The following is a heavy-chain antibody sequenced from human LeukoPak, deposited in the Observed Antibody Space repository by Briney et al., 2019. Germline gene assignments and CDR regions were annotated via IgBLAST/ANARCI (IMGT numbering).Heavy chain of an antibody. CDR3: ARAPKIQLWLFSYMDV. D-gene: IGHD5-18*01. Sequence: SETLSLTCTVSGGSISSGSYYWSWIRQPAGKGLEWIGRIYTSGSTNYNPSLKSRVTISVDTSKNQFSLKLSSVTAADTAVYYCARAPKIQLWLFSYMDVWGKGTTVTISS. CDR1: GGSISSGSYY. V-gene: IGHV4-61*02. J-gene: IGHJ6*03. CDR2: IYTSGST.